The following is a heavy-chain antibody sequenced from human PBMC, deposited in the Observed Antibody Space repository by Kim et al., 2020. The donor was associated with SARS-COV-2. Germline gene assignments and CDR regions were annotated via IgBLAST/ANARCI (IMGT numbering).Heavy chain of an antibody. D-gene: IGHD6-13*01. CDR3: ARDSSSWYVDY. CDR2: GYYCCSA. CDR1: GGSISSNC. Sequence: SETLSLTCTVSGGSISSNCWYWVRQRQGPGQELEGYGYYCCSANNNPSLKRRVTLAVDTYKTQFSLKLSSVTAAATAVYYCARDSSSWYVDYWGQGTLVTVSS. J-gene: IGHJ4*02. V-gene: IGHV4-59*01.